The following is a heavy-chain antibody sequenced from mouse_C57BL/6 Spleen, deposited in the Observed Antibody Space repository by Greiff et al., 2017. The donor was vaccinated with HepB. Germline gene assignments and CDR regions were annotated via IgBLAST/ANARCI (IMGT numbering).Heavy chain of an antibody. CDR1: GYAFTNYL. Sequence: VQLQQSGAELVRPGTSVKVSCKASGYAFTNYLIEWVKQRPGQGLEWIGVINPGSGGTNYNEKFKGKATLTADKSSSTAYMQLSSLTSEDSAVYYCARRLTGSRYAMDFWGQGTSVTVSS. V-gene: IGHV1-54*01. J-gene: IGHJ4*01. CDR2: INPGSGGT. D-gene: IGHD4-1*01. CDR3: ARRLTGSRYAMDF.